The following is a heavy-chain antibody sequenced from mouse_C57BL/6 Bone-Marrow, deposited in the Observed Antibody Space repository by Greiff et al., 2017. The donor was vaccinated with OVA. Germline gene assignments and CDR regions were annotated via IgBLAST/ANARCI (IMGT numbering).Heavy chain of an antibody. Sequence: EVKVVESGGGLVTPGGSLQLSCAASGFTFSSYTMSWVRQTPEKRLEWVATFSGGGGNTYYPDSVKGRFTISRDNAKNTLYLQMSSLRSEDTALYYCARQGTWFAYWGQGTLVTVSA. V-gene: IGHV5-9*01. CDR3: ARQGTWFAY. CDR2: FSGGGGNT. J-gene: IGHJ3*01. CDR1: GFTFSSYT.